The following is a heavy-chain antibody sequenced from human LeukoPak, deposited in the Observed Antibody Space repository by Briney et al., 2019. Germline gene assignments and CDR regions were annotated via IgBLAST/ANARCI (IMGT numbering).Heavy chain of an antibody. CDR3: ARVAYYYYYMDV. J-gene: IGHJ6*03. CDR2: INTDGSEI. Sequence: PGGSLRLSCVASGFTFSHYWMSWVRQAPGKGLEWVANINTDGSEIYYVDSVKGRFSISRDNFKNSLYLQMNSLRAEDTAVYYCARVAYYYYYMDVWGKGTTVTISS. V-gene: IGHV3-7*01. CDR1: GFTFSHYW.